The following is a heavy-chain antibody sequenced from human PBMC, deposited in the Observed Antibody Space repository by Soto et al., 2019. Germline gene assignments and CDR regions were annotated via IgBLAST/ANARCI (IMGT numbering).Heavy chain of an antibody. CDR1: GGSLSGHY. D-gene: IGHD1-26*01. J-gene: IGHJ4*02. CDR3: ARAPIIGATFFDY. CDR2: INRSGGT. Sequence: SETLSLTCAVSGGSLSGHYWSWIRQAPGKGLEWIGEINRSGGTNYDPSLKSRVTISVDASKNQFSLQLNSVTAADTAVYYCARAPIIGATFFDYWGQGSLVTVSS. V-gene: IGHV4-34*01.